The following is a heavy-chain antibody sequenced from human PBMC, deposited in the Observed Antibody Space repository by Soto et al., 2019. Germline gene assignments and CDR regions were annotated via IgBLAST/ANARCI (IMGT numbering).Heavy chain of an antibody. CDR2: INHSGST. D-gene: IGHD4-4*01. Sequence: QVQLQQWGAGLLKPSETLSLTREVYGGSFSSYYWSWIRQPPGMGLEWIGEINHSGSTTYNPSLKSRVTMSVDTSKNQFSLKLSSVTAADTALYYCARDPYSNIPFDYWSQGTLVIVSS. CDR1: GGSFSSYY. V-gene: IGHV4-34*01. J-gene: IGHJ4*02. CDR3: ARDPYSNIPFDY.